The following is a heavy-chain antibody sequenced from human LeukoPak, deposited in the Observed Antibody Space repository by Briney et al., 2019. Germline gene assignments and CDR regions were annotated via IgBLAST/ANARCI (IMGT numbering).Heavy chain of an antibody. J-gene: IGHJ5*02. D-gene: IGHD1-26*01. CDR2: IGGTGDAT. V-gene: IGHV3-23*01. CDR3: ARDRGPFVGIDNNWFDP. CDR1: GFTFKLSA. Sequence: PGGSRKLSCAASGFTFKLSAMTWVRQAPGKGLEWVSAIGGTGDATYYADSVKGRFVISRDNSRNTLYLQMDSLRVEVTATYYCARDRGPFVGIDNNWFDPWGQGTLVIVSS.